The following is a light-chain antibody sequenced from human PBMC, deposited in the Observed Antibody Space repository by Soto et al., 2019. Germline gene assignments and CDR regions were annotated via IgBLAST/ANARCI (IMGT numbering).Light chain of an antibody. Sequence: AIRMTQSPSSFSASTGDRVTITCRASQGISSYLAWYQQKPGKAPKLLIYAESTLPSGVRSRFSGSGSGTDFTLTISCLQSEDFATYYCPQYYSYPQTFGGGTKVEIK. CDR1: QGISSY. CDR2: AES. V-gene: IGKV1-8*01. J-gene: IGKJ4*01. CDR3: PQYYSYPQT.